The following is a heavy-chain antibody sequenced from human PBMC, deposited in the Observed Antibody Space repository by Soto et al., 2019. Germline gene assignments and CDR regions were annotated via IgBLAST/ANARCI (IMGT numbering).Heavy chain of an antibody. Sequence: SETLSLTCTVSGGSISSGGYYWSWIRQHPGKGLEWIGSVYYSGSTYYNPSLKSRVTISVDKSKNQFSLKLMSLSAADTAVYYCGRLEGLATISYYFDYWGQGALVTVSS. V-gene: IGHV4-39*01. CDR1: GGSISSGGYY. CDR3: GRLEGLATISYYFDY. D-gene: IGHD3-9*01. CDR2: VYYSGST. J-gene: IGHJ4*02.